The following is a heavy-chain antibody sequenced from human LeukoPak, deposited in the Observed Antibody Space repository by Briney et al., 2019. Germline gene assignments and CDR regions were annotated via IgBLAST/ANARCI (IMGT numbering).Heavy chain of an antibody. CDR1: GGSFSGYY. CDR3: ATLTGGDDAFDI. V-gene: IGHV4-34*01. J-gene: IGHJ3*02. CDR2: INHSGST. D-gene: IGHD4-23*01. Sequence: SETLSLTCAVYGGSFSGYYWSWIRQPPGKGLEWIGEINHSGSTNYNPSLKSRVTISVLTSKNRFSLKLSSVTAADTAVYYCATLTGGDDAFDIWGQGKMVTASS.